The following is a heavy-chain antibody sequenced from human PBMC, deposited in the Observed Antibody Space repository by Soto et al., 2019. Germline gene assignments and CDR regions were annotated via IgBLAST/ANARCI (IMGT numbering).Heavy chain of an antibody. CDR2: IYPGDSDT. Sequence: GESLKISCKGSGYSFTSYWIGWVRQMPGKGLEWMGIIYPGDSDTRYSPSFQGQVTISADKSISTAYLQWSSLKASDTAMYYCARHNSPHPGYAVRGNWFDPWGQGTLVTVSS. J-gene: IGHJ5*02. D-gene: IGHD2-2*01. CDR3: ARHNSPHPGYAVRGNWFDP. V-gene: IGHV5-51*01. CDR1: GYSFTSYW.